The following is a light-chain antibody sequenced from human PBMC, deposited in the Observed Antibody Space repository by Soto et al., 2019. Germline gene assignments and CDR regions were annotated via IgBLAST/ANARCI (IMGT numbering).Light chain of an antibody. J-gene: IGLJ1*01. CDR3: SSYTSSSTYV. CDR2: DVS. CDR1: ISDVGGYNY. V-gene: IGLV2-14*01. Sequence: QSALTHPASVSGSPGQSITISCTGTISDVGGYNYVSWYQQHPGKAPKLIIYDVSNRPSGVSNRFSGSKSGNTASLTISGLQAEDEADYYCSSYTSSSTYVFGTGTKVTVL.